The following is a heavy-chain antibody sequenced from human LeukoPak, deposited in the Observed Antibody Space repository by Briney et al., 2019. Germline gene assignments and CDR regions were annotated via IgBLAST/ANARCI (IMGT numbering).Heavy chain of an antibody. CDR2: IKEDGSEM. J-gene: IGHJ4*02. V-gene: IGHV3-7*01. Sequence: PGGSLRLSCAASGFTFSRSSMSWVRQTPGKGLEWVASIKEDGSEMYYVDSVKGRFTISRDNTENSLYLQMNSLRAEDTAVYYCARGRRWNDYWGQGTLVTVSS. CDR3: ARGRRWNDY. CDR1: GFTFSRSS. D-gene: IGHD4-23*01.